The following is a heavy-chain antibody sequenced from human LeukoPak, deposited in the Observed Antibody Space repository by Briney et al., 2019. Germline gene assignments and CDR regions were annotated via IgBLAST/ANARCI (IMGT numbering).Heavy chain of an antibody. Sequence: PSQTLSLTCTVSGGSISSGSYYWNWIRQPAGKGLEWIGRTYTSGSTNYNPSLKSRVTISVDTSKNQFSLELSSVTAADTAVYYCARDDLSNSNFDYWGQGTLVTVSS. D-gene: IGHD4-11*01. CDR2: TYTSGST. J-gene: IGHJ4*02. V-gene: IGHV4-61*02. CDR3: ARDDLSNSNFDY. CDR1: GGSISSGSYY.